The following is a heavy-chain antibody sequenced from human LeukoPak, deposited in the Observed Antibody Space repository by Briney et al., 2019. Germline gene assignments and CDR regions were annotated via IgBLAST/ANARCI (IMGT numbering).Heavy chain of an antibody. CDR1: GGSISSSSYY. Sequence: PPETLSLTCTVSGGSISSSSYYWGWIRQPPGKGLEWIGSIYYSGSTYYNPSLKSRVTISVDTSKNQFSLKLSSVTAADTAVYYCARLRGLTIVVPPTTYYHSLDVWGQGTTVTVSS. V-gene: IGHV4-39*01. J-gene: IGHJ6*02. CDR2: IYYSGST. CDR3: ARLRGLTIVVPPTTYYHSLDV. D-gene: IGHD2-2*01.